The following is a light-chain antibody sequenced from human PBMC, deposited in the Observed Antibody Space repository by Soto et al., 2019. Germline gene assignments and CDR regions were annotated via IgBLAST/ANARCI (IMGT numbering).Light chain of an antibody. CDR3: QQYDSGSPNT. CDR2: DAS. Sequence: DILLTQSPSTLSASVGDRVTITCRASQRIGSWLAWYQQKPGKAPNLLMYDASTLASGVPSRCSGSGSGREFTLTIISLQPDDFATYFCQQYDSGSPNTVGWGSRVEIK. J-gene: IGKJ4*01. CDR1: QRIGSW. V-gene: IGKV1-5*01.